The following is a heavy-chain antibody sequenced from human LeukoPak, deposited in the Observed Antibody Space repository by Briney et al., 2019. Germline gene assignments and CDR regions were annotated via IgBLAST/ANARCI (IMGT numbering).Heavy chain of an antibody. CDR3: AREEVIVVVSYFDY. CDR2: IYTSGST. V-gene: IGHV4-4*07. Sequence: SETLSLTCTVSGGSISSYYWSWIRQPAGKGLEWIGRIYTSGSTNYNPSLKSRVTISVDTSKNQFSLKLSSVTAADTAVYYCAREEVIVVVSYFDYWGQGTLVTVSS. D-gene: IGHD3-22*01. CDR1: GGSISSYY. J-gene: IGHJ4*02.